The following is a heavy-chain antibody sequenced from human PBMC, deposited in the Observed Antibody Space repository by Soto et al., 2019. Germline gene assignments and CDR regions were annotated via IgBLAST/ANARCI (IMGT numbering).Heavy chain of an antibody. V-gene: IGHV3-23*01. D-gene: IGHD3-3*01. CDR2: ISGSGGST. J-gene: IGHJ6*03. CDR1: GFTFSSYA. CDR3: AKVRGDYVFWCGYYTYYYQLAV. Sequence: GGSLRLSCAASGFTFSSYAMSWVRQAPGKGLEWVSAISGSGGSTYYADSVKGRFTISRDNSKNTLYLQMNSLRAEDTAVYYCAKVRGDYVFWCGYYTYYYQLAVWAKGTTDPVS.